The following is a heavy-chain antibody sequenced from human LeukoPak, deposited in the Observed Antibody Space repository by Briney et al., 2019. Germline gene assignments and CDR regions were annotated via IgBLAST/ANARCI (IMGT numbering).Heavy chain of an antibody. V-gene: IGHV1-2*02. CDR2: INPNSGGT. Sequence: ASVKVPCKASGYTFTGYYMHWVRQAPGQGLEWMGWINPNSGGTNYAQKFQGRVTMTRDTSISTAYMELSRLRSDDTAVYYCARVKGSYSSSWYVPAYWGQGTLVTVSS. D-gene: IGHD6-13*01. CDR3: ARVKGSYSSSWYVPAY. CDR1: GYTFTGYY. J-gene: IGHJ4*02.